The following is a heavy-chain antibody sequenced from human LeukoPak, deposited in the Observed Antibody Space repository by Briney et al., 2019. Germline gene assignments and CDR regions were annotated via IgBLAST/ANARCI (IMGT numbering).Heavy chain of an antibody. Sequence: GGSLRLSCAASGFTFSNYWMHWVRQAPGKGLVWVSRINSDGINTSYADSAKGRFTISRDNAKNTLNLQMNSLRAEDTAVYYCVRGVELTGYSDYWGRGTLVTVSS. J-gene: IGHJ4*02. CDR2: INSDGINT. CDR3: VRGVELTGYSDY. CDR1: GFTFSNYW. D-gene: IGHD3-9*01. V-gene: IGHV3-74*01.